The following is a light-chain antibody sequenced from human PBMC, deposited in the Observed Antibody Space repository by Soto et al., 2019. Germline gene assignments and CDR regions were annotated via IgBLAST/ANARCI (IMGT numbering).Light chain of an antibody. Sequence: ATLSCRASQSVSSNFLAWYQEKPGQAPRLLIYATSTRVAGIPARFSGSGSGTEFTLTISSLQPEDFAIYYCQQSYSTPLTFGQGTRLEIK. V-gene: IGKV3D-7*01. CDR3: QQSYSTPLT. CDR1: QSVSSNF. CDR2: ATS. J-gene: IGKJ5*01.